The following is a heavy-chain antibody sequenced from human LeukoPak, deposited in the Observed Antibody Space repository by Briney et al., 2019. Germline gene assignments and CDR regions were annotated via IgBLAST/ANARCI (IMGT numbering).Heavy chain of an antibody. V-gene: IGHV3-23*01. CDR3: TKRLRGSSNWFYFDY. CDR1: GFTFNTYA. Sequence: GGSLRLSCAASGFTFNTYAMSWVRQAPGKGLEWVSGISVSGDSTYYADSVKGQFTISRDNSKNTLYLQLNSLRADDTAVYFCTKRLRGSSNWFYFDYWGQGTLATVSS. J-gene: IGHJ4*02. CDR2: ISVSGDST. D-gene: IGHD6-13*01.